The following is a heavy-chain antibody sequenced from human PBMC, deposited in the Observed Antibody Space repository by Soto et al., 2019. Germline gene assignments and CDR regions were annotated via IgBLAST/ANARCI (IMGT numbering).Heavy chain of an antibody. CDR1: GFTFSSYA. CDR2: IGGSGGTT. CDR3: AKFRGYGSGSYYFDY. Sequence: EVQLLESGGGLVQPGGSLRLSCAASGFTFSSYAMSWVRQAPGKGLEWVSAIGGSGGTTYYADSVKGRFTISRDNSKNTLYLLMNSLRAEDTAVYYCAKFRGYGSGSYYFDYWGQGTLVTVSS. V-gene: IGHV3-23*01. J-gene: IGHJ4*02. D-gene: IGHD3-10*01.